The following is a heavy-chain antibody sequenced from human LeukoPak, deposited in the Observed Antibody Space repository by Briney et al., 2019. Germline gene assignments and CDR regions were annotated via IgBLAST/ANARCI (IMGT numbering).Heavy chain of an antibody. J-gene: IGHJ5*02. V-gene: IGHV3-30*18. Sequence: GGSLRLSCAASGFTFRSFGMHWVRQAPGKGLEWVAVISYDGSNKFYADSVKGRFTISRDNSKNTLFLQMNSLRPEDTAVYYCAKDWGEATVTNWFDPWGQGTLVTVSS. CDR1: GFTFRSFG. CDR3: AKDWGEATVTNWFDP. CDR2: ISYDGSNK. D-gene: IGHD4-11*01.